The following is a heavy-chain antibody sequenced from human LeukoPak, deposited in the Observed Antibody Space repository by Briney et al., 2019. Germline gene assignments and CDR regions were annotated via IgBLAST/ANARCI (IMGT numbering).Heavy chain of an antibody. CDR1: GFTVSSNY. J-gene: IGHJ3*02. Sequence: GGSLRLSCAASGFTVSSNYMSWVRQAPGKGLEWVSVIYSGGSTYYADSVKGRFTISRDNSKNTLYLQMNSLRAEDTAVYYCARGSITMIVDHAFDIWGQGTMVTVSS. CDR2: IYSGGST. D-gene: IGHD3-22*01. V-gene: IGHV3-53*05. CDR3: ARGSITMIVDHAFDI.